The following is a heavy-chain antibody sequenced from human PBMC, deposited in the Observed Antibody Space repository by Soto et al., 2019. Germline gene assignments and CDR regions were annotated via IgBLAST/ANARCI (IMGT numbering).Heavy chain of an antibody. CDR1: GGSISSGGYY. V-gene: IGHV4-31*03. J-gene: IGHJ5*02. Sequence: TLSLTCTVSGGSISSGGYYWSWIRQHPGKGLEWIGYIYYSGSTYYNPSLKSRFTISGDTSKNQFSLKLSSVTAADTAVYYCARTGTTPPWFDHWGQGTLVTVSS. CDR3: ARTGTTPPWFDH. CDR2: IYYSGST. D-gene: IGHD1-7*01.